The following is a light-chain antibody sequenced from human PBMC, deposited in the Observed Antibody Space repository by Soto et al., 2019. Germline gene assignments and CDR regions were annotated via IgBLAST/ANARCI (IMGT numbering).Light chain of an antibody. V-gene: IGLV2-14*01. J-gene: IGLJ2*01. CDR1: ISDIGGYNF. Sequence: QSVLTQPASVSGSPGQSITISCPGTISDIGGYNFISWYQHHPGKAPKLVIYDVNNRPSGISYRFSGSKSGNTASLTISGLQAEDEADYYCASYTRTTTLVFGGGTKLTVL. CDR2: DVN. CDR3: ASYTRTTTLV.